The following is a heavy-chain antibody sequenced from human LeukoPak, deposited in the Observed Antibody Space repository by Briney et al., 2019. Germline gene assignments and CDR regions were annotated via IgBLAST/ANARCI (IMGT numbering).Heavy chain of an antibody. CDR2: TYGDGDNR. J-gene: IGHJ4*02. D-gene: IGHD3-22*01. CDR1: GFTFSNYG. V-gene: IGHV3-33*01. CDR3: ATGSGYYYSH. Sequence: GGSLRLSCAASGFTFSNYGMHWVRQVPGKGLEWLAVTYGDGDNRYYADSVKARFTISRDNGRKTIYLQMNNLRDEDTAVYYCATGSGYYYSHWGQGILVTVSS.